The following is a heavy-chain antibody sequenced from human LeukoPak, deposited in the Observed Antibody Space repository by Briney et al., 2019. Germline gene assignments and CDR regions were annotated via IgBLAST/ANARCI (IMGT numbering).Heavy chain of an antibody. D-gene: IGHD3-9*01. J-gene: IGHJ4*02. CDR1: GFTFSIYS. CDR3: AKDRSTGFRSFDS. V-gene: IGHV3-21*04. CDR2: IGGSSSSL. Sequence: GGSLRLSCAASGFTFSIYSMNWVRQAPGKGLEWVSSIGGSSSSLYYADSVKGRFTISRDNSKNTLYLQMTSLRAEDTALYYCAKDRSTGFRSFDSWGQGTLVTVSS.